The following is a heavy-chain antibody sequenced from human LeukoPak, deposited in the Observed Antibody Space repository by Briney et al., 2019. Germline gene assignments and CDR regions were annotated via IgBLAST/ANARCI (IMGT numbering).Heavy chain of an antibody. Sequence: RSGGSLRLSCAASGFTFSSYWMSWVRQAPGRGLEWVANIKQDGSEEYCVDSLKGRFTISRDNAKNSLFLQMNSLRAEDTAVYYCARRGVASSCDYWGQGTLVTVSS. D-gene: IGHD5-12*01. J-gene: IGHJ4*02. CDR2: IKQDGSEE. V-gene: IGHV3-7*01. CDR3: ARRGVASSCDY. CDR1: GFTFSSYW.